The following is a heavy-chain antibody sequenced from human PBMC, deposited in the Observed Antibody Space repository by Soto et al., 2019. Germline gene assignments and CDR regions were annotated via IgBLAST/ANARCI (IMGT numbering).Heavy chain of an antibody. CDR3: ARLKHSVEMATIPPNWFDP. CDR2: IYPGDSDT. CDR1: GYSFTSYW. Sequence: GEALKISCKGSGYSFTSYWIGWVRQMPGKGLEWMGIIYPGDSDTRYSPSFQGQVTISADKSISTAYLQWSSLKASDTTMYYCARLKHSVEMATIPPNWFDPWGQGTLVNVSS. J-gene: IGHJ5*02. D-gene: IGHD2-21*01. V-gene: IGHV5-51*01.